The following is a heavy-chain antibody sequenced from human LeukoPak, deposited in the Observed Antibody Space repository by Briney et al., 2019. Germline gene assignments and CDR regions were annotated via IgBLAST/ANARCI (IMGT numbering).Heavy chain of an antibody. D-gene: IGHD2-15*01. CDR3: ARRERYCSGGSCFDY. CDR1: GYTFSSYG. Sequence: ASVKVSCKTSGYTFSSYGITWVRQAPGQGLEWMGWISAYNGNTNYAQKLQGRVTMTTDTSTSTAYMELRSLRSDDTAVYYCARRERYCSGGSCFDYWGQGTLVTVSS. CDR2: ISAYNGNT. J-gene: IGHJ4*02. V-gene: IGHV1-18*01.